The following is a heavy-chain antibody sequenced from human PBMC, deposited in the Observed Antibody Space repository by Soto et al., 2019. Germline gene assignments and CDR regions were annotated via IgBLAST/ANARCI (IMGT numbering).Heavy chain of an antibody. D-gene: IGHD3-10*01. CDR2: IYYSGST. CDR3: ARHRRDYYGSGSYSESWFDP. Sequence: SETLSLTCTVSGGSISSYYWSWIRQPPGKGLEWIGYIYYSGSTNYNPSLKSRVTISVDTSKNQFSLKLSSVTAVDTAVYYCARHRRDYYGSGSYSESWFDPWGQGTLVTVS. J-gene: IGHJ5*02. CDR1: GGSISSYY. V-gene: IGHV4-59*08.